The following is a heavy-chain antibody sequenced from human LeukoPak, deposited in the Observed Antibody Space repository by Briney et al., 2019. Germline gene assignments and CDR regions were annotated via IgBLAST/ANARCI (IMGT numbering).Heavy chain of an antibody. CDR2: ISGDGDNT. J-gene: IGHJ5*02. CDR3: AKGVRSGTYYNCFDP. D-gene: IGHD1-26*01. V-gene: IGHV3-43*02. Sequence: VGSLRLSCVASGFTLDDSALHWVRQAPGKGLEWTSLISGDGDNTYYADSVKGRFTISRDTSTNSLYLQMSSLRAEDTAFYYCAKGVRSGTYYNCFDPWGQETLVPVSS. CDR1: GFTLDDSA.